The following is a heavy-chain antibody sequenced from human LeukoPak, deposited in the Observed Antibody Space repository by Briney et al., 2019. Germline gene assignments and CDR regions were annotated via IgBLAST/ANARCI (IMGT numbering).Heavy chain of an antibody. CDR2: LYDSNEN. J-gene: IGHJ4*02. Sequence: GGSLRLSCVASGFSVSTNYMNWVRQAPGKGPEWVSVLYDSNENFYLAAVEGRFFISRASPTNTLYLQMNSLRPEDTAVYYCARGLSGHSIFGSGLSDYWGRGTLVTVSS. CDR1: GFSVSTNY. D-gene: IGHD3-22*01. CDR3: ARGLSGHSIFGSGLSDY. V-gene: IGHV3-53*05.